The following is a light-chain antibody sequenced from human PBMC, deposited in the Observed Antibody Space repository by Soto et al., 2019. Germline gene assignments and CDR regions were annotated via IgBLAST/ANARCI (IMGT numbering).Light chain of an antibody. J-gene: IGLJ1*01. CDR2: DVT. V-gene: IGLV2-14*03. CDR1: SSELRYYSY. CDR3: SSSTSSSPS. Sequence: QSVLTQPASLSGSPGQSIPISCTGNSSELRYYSYVSWYQQHPGKAPKLMIYDVTTPPSGVSNRFSGSKSGDTASLTISGLQAEDEADYYCSSSTSSSPSFGTGTKVTV.